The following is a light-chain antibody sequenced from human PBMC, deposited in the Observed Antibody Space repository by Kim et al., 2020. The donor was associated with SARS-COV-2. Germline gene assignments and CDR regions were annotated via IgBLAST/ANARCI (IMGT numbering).Light chain of an antibody. CDR3: QQYYSTPYT. V-gene: IGKV4-1*01. CDR2: WAS. Sequence: RATINCKSSQSVLCSSNNKNYLAWYQQKPGQPPKLLIYWASTRESGVPDRFSGSGSGTDFTLTISSLQAEDVAVYYCQQYYSTPYTFGQGTKLEI. CDR1: QSVLCSSNNKNY. J-gene: IGKJ2*01.